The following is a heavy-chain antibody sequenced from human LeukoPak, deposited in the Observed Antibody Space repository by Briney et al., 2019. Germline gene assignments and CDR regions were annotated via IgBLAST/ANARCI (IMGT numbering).Heavy chain of an antibody. CDR2: IYSDGST. CDR3: ARDIGGVMVCLGFDI. Sequence: PGGSLRLSCAASGFSVSSNYMNWVRKAPGKGLEWFSIIYSDGSTFYRDSVQGRFTMSRDNSKTKLLLQMNSLRAEDTAVYYCARDIGGVMVCLGFDIWGQGTAVTVSS. J-gene: IGHJ3*02. V-gene: IGHV3-53*01. CDR1: GFSVSSNY. D-gene: IGHD3-16*02.